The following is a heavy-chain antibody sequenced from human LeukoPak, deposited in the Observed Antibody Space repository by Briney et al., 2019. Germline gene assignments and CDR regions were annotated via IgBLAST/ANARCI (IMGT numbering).Heavy chain of an antibody. Sequence: SETLSLTCVVYGGSFSGYYWSWIRQPPGKGVEWVGEINHTGSTNYNPSLKSRVTISVDTSKTQFSLKLSSVTAADAAVYYCARDRITGTSHLNWFDPWGQGTLVTVSS. J-gene: IGHJ5*02. V-gene: IGHV4-34*01. CDR1: GGSFSGYY. CDR2: INHTGST. D-gene: IGHD1-20*01. CDR3: ARDRITGTSHLNWFDP.